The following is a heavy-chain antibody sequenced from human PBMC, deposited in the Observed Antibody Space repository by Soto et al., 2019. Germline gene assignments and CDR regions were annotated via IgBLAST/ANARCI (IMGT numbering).Heavy chain of an antibody. Sequence: GGSLRLSCAASGFTFSSYGMHWVRQAPGKGLEWVAVISYDGSNKYYADSVKGRFTISRDNSKNTLYLQMNSLRAEDTAVYYCAKDKGTAEMGGYYYYYGMDVWGQGTTVTVSS. CDR3: AKDKGTAEMGGYYYYYGMDV. D-gene: IGHD3-16*01. CDR1: GFTFSSYG. CDR2: ISYDGSNK. V-gene: IGHV3-30*18. J-gene: IGHJ6*02.